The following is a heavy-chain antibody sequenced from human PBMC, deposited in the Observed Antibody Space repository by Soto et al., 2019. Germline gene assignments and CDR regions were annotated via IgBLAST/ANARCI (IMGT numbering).Heavy chain of an antibody. J-gene: IGHJ5*02. Sequence: SETLSLTCTVSGGSISSGGYYWSWIRPHPGKGLEWIGYIYYSGSTYYNPSLKSRVTISVDTSKNQFSLKLSSVTAADTAVYYCARAQIVVVPAAISPPRYNWFDPWGQGTLVTVSS. CDR1: GGSISSGGYY. CDR3: ARAQIVVVPAAISPPRYNWFDP. V-gene: IGHV4-31*03. D-gene: IGHD2-2*01. CDR2: IYYSGST.